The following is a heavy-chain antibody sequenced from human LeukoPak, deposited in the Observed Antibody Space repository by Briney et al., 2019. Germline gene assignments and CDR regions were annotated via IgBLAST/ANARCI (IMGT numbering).Heavy chain of an antibody. CDR2: ISAYSGNT. CDR1: GYTFTSYG. CDR3: ARGRDRTGDRGWFDP. V-gene: IGHV1-18*01. J-gene: IGHJ5*02. Sequence: ASVKVSCKASGYTFTSYGISWVRQAPGQGLEWMGWISAYSGNTNYAQKLQGRVTMTTDTSTSTAYMELRSLRSDDTAVYYCARGRDRTGDRGWFDPWGQGTLVTVSS. D-gene: IGHD7-27*01.